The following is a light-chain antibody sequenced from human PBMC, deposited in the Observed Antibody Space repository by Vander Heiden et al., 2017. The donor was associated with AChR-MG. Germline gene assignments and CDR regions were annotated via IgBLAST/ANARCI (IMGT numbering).Light chain of an antibody. V-gene: IGKV3-20*01. CDR2: GSS. J-gene: IGKJ5*01. Sequence: EVVLTQSPGTLSLSPGERATLSCRASQSVSSTHLAWYQQKPGQAHRLLIYGSSSRATGIPDRFSGSGSGTDLTLTISRLEPEDFAVYYCQQYGSSPITFGQGTRLEMK. CDR3: QQYGSSPIT. CDR1: QSVSSTH.